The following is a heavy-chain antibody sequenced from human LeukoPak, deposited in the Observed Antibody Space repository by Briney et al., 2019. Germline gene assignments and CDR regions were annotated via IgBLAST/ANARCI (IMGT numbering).Heavy chain of an antibody. CDR2: INPNSGGT. J-gene: IGHJ4*02. CDR1: GHTFTGYY. D-gene: IGHD3-22*01. V-gene: IGHV1-2*02. Sequence: ASVKVSCKASGHTFTGYYMHWVRQAPGQGLEWMGWINPNSGGTNYAQKFQGRVTMTRDTSISTAYMELSRLRSDDTAVYYCAREGYYYDSSGYSRTIDYWGQGTLVTVSS. CDR3: AREGYYYDSSGYSRTIDY.